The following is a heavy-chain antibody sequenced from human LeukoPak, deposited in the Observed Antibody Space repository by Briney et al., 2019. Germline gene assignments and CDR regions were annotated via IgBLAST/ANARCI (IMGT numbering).Heavy chain of an antibody. J-gene: IGHJ4*02. D-gene: IGHD1-1*01. V-gene: IGHV6-1*01. CDR3: ARGKRLEPYFDY. CDR1: GDSVSSSSAA. CDR2: TYYRSKWYN. Sequence: SQTLSLTCAISGDSVSSSSAAWNWIRQSPSRGLEWLGRTYYRSKWYNDYAVSVKSRITINPDTSKNQFSLQLSSVTPEDTAVYYCARGKRLEPYFDYWGQGTLVTVSS.